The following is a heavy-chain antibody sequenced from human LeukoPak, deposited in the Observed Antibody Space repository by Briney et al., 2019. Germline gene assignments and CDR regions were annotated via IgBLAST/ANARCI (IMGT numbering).Heavy chain of an antibody. J-gene: IGHJ4*02. D-gene: IGHD1/OR15-1a*01. CDR1: GFTFSDRY. Sequence: PGGSLRLSCTPSGFTFSDRYLDWFRQAPGKGLEWVGRSRNKANSYTAEYAASVKGRFTISRDDSKNLLYLQMDSLKTEDTAVYYCTTCSTGTRLYYFDNWGQGTLVTVSS. CDR2: SRNKANSYTA. CDR3: TTCSTGTRLYYFDN. V-gene: IGHV3-72*01.